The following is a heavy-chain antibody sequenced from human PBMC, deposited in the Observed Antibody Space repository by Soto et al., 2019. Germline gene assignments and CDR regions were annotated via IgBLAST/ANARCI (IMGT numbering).Heavy chain of an antibody. CDR1: GFTFDDYA. V-gene: IGHV3-9*01. D-gene: IGHD5-12*01. CDR2: ISWNSGSI. J-gene: IGHJ3*02. CDR3: QKEYGGYDFAFDI. Sequence: GGSLRLSCAASGFTFDDYAMHWVRQAPGKGLEWVSGISWNSGSIGYADSVKGRFTISRDNAKNSLYLQMNSLRAEDTALYYCQKEYGGYDFAFDIWGQGTMVPVSS.